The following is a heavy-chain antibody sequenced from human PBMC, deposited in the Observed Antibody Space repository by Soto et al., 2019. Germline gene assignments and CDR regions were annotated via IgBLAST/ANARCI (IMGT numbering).Heavy chain of an antibody. V-gene: IGHV3-66*01. CDR1: GFIVSRNY. Sequence: GGSLRLSCAASGFIVSRNYMSWVRQAPGKGLEWVSVIYSGGSTYYADSVKGRFTISRDISKNTLYLQMDSLRAEDTAVYYCARAYRVPTAMPYFWGQGTLVTVSS. D-gene: IGHD5-18*01. CDR2: IYSGGST. J-gene: IGHJ4*02. CDR3: ARAYRVPTAMPYF.